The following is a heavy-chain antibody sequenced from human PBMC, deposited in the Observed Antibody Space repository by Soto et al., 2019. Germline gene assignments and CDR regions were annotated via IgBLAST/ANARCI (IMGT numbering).Heavy chain of an antibody. J-gene: IGHJ3*02. CDR3: ARDKVIVGISDAFDI. CDR1: GGSFSGYY. D-gene: IGHD1-26*01. CDR2: INHSGST. V-gene: IGHV4-34*01. Sequence: SEILSLTCAVYGGSFSGYYWSWIRQPPGKGLEWIGEINHSGSTNYNPSLKSRVTISVDTSKNQFSLKLSSVTAADTAVYYCARDKVIVGISDAFDIWGQGTMVTVS.